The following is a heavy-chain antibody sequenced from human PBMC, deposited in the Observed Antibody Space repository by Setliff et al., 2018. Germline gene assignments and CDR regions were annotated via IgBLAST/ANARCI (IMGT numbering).Heavy chain of an antibody. D-gene: IGHD2-21*01. CDR3: ARRGERFFNWFDP. V-gene: IGHV5-51*01. CDR2: IYPGNADT. J-gene: IGHJ5*02. Sequence: WIAWVRQTPGKGLEWMGTIYPGNADTRYSPSFQGQVTISTDTSINTAFLQWNNLKASDTAVYYCARRGERFFNWFDPWGQGTLVTVSS. CDR1: W.